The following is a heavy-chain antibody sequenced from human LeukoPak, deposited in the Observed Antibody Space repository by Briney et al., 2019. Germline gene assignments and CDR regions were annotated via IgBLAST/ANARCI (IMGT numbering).Heavy chain of an antibody. V-gene: IGHV1-2*06. Sequence: GTSVKVSCKASGYTFTSYGISWVRQAPGQGLEWMGRINPNSGGTNYAQKFQGRVTMTRDTSISTAYMELSRLRSDDTAVYYCALIVVAGTRFDYWGQGTLVTVSS. D-gene: IGHD6-19*01. CDR2: INPNSGGT. J-gene: IGHJ4*02. CDR1: GYTFTSYG. CDR3: ALIVVAGTRFDY.